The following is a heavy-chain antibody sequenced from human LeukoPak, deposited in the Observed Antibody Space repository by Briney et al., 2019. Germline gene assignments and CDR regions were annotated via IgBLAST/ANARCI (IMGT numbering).Heavy chain of an antibody. CDR2: MYYSGST. D-gene: IGHD2-2*01. V-gene: IGHV4-39*01. Sequence: SAETLSLTCTVSGGSISSSRDYGGWTRRPPGKGLGGIGRMYYSGSTYYNPSLKTRVTISVDTSKNQFSLQLSSVTAADTAVYYCARQRRYCSSTSCYAFDYWGQGTLVTVSS. CDR1: GGSISSSRDY. CDR3: ARQRRYCSSTSCYAFDY. J-gene: IGHJ4*02.